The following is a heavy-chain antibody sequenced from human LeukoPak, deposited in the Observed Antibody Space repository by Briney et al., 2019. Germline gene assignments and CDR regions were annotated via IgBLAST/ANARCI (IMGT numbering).Heavy chain of an antibody. D-gene: IGHD3-22*01. V-gene: IGHV4-59*08. CDR3: ARASYSYDINGWVPFDY. CDR1: GGSLSSYY. Sequence: SETLSLTCTVSGGSLSSYYWSWIRHTPGEGLERIGYLYYSGSTNYNPSLKSRVTISGDTSKNQFSLRLSSVTAADTAVYYCARASYSYDINGWVPFDYWGQGTLVTVSS. J-gene: IGHJ4*02. CDR2: LYYSGST.